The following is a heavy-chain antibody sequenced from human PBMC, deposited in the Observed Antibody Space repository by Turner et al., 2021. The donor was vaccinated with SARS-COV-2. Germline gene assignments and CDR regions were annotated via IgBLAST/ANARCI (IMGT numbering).Heavy chain of an antibody. CDR2: INHSGNT. Sequence: QVQLQQWGAGLLNPSETLSLTCAVYGGSFSGYYWSWIRQPPGKGLEWIGEINHSGNTNYNPSLKSRVTISVDTSKNQFSLKLSSVTAADTAVYYCARSWGGILTGYSFDPWGQGTLVTVSS. D-gene: IGHD3-9*01. CDR1: GGSFSGYY. V-gene: IGHV4-34*01. CDR3: ARSWGGILTGYSFDP. J-gene: IGHJ5*02.